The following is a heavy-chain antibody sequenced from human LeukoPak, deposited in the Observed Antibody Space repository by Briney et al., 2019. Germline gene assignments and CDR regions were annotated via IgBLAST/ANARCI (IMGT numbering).Heavy chain of an antibody. V-gene: IGHV1-8*03. CDR3: ARVRVQKYYDFWSGYYTGLESIDY. Sequence: GASVKVSCKASGYTFTSYDINWVRQATGQGLEWMGWMNPNSGNTGYAQKFQGRVTITRNTSISTAYMELSSLRSEDTAVYYCARVRVQKYYDFWSGYYTGLESIDYWGQGTLVTVSS. D-gene: IGHD3-3*01. CDR1: GYTFTSYD. J-gene: IGHJ4*02. CDR2: MNPNSGNT.